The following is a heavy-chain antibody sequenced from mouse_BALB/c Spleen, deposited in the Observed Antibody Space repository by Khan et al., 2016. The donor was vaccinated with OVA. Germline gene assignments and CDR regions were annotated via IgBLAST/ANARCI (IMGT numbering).Heavy chain of an antibody. D-gene: IGHD2-3*01. Sequence: EVKLEVSGGGLVQPGGSMKLSCVASGFTFSNFWMNWVRQSPEKGLEWVAEIRLKSNNYATHYAESVKGRFTIARDDCKSSVYLQMNNLRAEDTGIYSCSMPCGYYACLGYWGQGTLVTVSA. CDR2: IRLKSNNYAT. CDR3: SMPCGYYACLGY. CDR1: GFTFSNFW. J-gene: IGHJ3*01. V-gene: IGHV6-6*02.